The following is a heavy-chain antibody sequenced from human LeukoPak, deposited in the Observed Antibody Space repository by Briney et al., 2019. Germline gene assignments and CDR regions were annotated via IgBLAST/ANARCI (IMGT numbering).Heavy chain of an antibody. J-gene: IGHJ4*02. D-gene: IGHD6-19*01. CDR2: ISYDGSNK. CDR3: ARALDSSGWNGRDY. Sequence: GGSLRLSCAASGFSFNSYAMHWARQAPGKGLEWVAVISYDGSNKDYADSVKGRFTISRDKSKNTLYLQMNSLRPEDTAVYYCARALDSSGWNGRDYWGQGTLVTVSS. V-gene: IGHV3-30-3*01. CDR1: GFSFNSYA.